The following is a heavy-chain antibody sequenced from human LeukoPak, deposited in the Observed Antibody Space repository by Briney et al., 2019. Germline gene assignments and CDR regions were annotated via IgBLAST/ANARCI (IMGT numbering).Heavy chain of an antibody. J-gene: IGHJ4*02. CDR2: IYSGGST. CDR1: GFTVSSNY. CDR3: AREGTSSGWYPFDY. V-gene: IGHV3-53*01. Sequence: GGSLRLSCAASGFTVSSNYMSWVRQAPGKGLEWVSVIYSGGSTYYADSVKGRFTISRDNSKNTLYLQMNSLRAEDTAVYYCAREGTSSGWYPFDYWGPGTLVTVSS. D-gene: IGHD6-19*01.